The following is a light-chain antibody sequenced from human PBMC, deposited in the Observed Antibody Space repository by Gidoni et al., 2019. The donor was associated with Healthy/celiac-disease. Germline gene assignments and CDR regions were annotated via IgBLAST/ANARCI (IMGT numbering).Light chain of an antibody. CDR2: GAS. CDR3: QQYGSSPPYT. J-gene: IGKJ2*01. CDR1: QSVSSSY. V-gene: IGKV3-20*01. Sequence: EIVLTQSPGTLSLSPGERATLSCRSSQSVSSSYLAWYQQKPGPAPRLLIYGASSRATGIPDRFSGSGSGTDFTLTISRLEPEDFAVYYCQQYGSSPPYTFXXXTKLEIK.